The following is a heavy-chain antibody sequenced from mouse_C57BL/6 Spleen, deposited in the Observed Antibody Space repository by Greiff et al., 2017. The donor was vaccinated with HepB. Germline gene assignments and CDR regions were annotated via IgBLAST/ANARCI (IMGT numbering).Heavy chain of an antibody. V-gene: IGHV5-4*03. J-gene: IGHJ2*01. Sequence: EVHLVESGGGLVKPGGSLKLSCAASGFTFSSYAMSWVRQTPEKRLEWVATISDGGSYTYYPDNVKGRFTISRDNAKNNLYLQMSHLKSEDTAMYYCARRSTVVHRYFDYWGQGTTLTVSS. CDR3: ARRSTVVHRYFDY. CDR2: ISDGGSYT. CDR1: GFTFSSYA. D-gene: IGHD1-1*01.